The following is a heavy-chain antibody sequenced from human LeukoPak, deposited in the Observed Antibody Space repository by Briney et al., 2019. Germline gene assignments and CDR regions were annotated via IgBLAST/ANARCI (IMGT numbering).Heavy chain of an antibody. Sequence: SETLSLTCTVSGGSISSNFWSWIRQPPGKGLEYIGYIYNSGTTNYNPSLKSRVTISVDTSKNQFSLKLSSVTAADTAIYYCAKSFSETERATITTYWGQGTLVTVSS. J-gene: IGHJ4*02. CDR3: AKSFSETERATITTY. D-gene: IGHD5-24*01. CDR1: GGSISSNF. V-gene: IGHV4-59*01. CDR2: IYNSGTT.